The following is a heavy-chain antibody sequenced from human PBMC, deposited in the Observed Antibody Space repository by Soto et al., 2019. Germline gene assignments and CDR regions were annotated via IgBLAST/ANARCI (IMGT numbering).Heavy chain of an antibody. CDR1: GGTFSSYA. Sequence: ASVKVSCKASGGTFSSYAISWVRQAPGQGLEWMGGIIPIFGTANYAQKFQGRVTITADESTSTAYMELSSLRSEDTAVYYCARASKQRAEWTTPNWFDHWGQGTLVTVSS. J-gene: IGHJ5*02. D-gene: IGHD3-3*01. V-gene: IGHV1-69*13. CDR3: ARASKQRAEWTTPNWFDH. CDR2: IIPIFGTA.